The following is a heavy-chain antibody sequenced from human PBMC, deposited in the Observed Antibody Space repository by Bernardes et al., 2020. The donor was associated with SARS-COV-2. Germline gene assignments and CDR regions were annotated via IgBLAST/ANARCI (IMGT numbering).Heavy chain of an antibody. Sequence: RGSLRLSCAVSGFPSISFAMSWVRQAPGKGLEWVSVISGSGGRTNYADSVMGRFTISRDNSKNTLFLQMKRLGAEDTAVYYCAKPGTDYWGQGTLVTVSA. CDR3: AKPGTDY. CDR2: ISGSGGRT. J-gene: IGHJ4*02. D-gene: IGHD1-1*01. V-gene: IGHV3-23*01. CDR1: GFPSISFA.